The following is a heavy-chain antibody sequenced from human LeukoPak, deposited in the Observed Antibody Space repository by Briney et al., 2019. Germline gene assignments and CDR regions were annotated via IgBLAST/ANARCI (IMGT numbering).Heavy chain of an antibody. J-gene: IGHJ6*02. Sequence: PGGSLRLSCAASGFTLSSYSMNWVRQAPGKGLEWVSSISSSSSYIYYADSVKGRFTISRDNAKNSLYLQMNSLRAEDTAVYYCARSPPYYYYGMDVWGQGTTVTVSS. V-gene: IGHV3-21*01. CDR2: ISSSSSYI. CDR1: GFTLSSYS. CDR3: ARSPPYYYYGMDV.